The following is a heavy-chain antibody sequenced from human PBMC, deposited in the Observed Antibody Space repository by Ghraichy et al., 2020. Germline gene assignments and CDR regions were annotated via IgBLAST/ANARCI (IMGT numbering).Heavy chain of an antibody. J-gene: IGHJ4*02. V-gene: IGHV4-30-2*06. CDR2: IFESGST. CDR3: AGRSHYYDSSSDFFEGDY. D-gene: IGHD3-22*01. CDR1: GYSISSGGYS. Sequence: SETLSLTCTVSGYSISSGGYSWSWIRQSPGKCLEWIGNIFESGSTHYNPSLKSRVSMSVDTSKNQFSLKLNSVTAADTAVYYCAGRSHYYDSSSDFFEGDYWGQGTLVTVAS.